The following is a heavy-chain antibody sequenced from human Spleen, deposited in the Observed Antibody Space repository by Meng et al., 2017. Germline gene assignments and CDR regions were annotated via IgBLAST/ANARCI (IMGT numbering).Heavy chain of an antibody. J-gene: IGHJ4*02. CDR1: GFTFNDAW. CDR3: TTGGDSLSYYFDH. CDR2: IKSRTDGGTA. V-gene: IGHV3-15*01. Sequence: GESLKISCAASGFTFNDAWMSWVRQAPGNGLEWVGRIKSRTDGGTADYAAPVKGRFTISRDDSKNTLFLQMNSLKTEDTVLYYCTTGGDSLSYYFDHWGQGTLVTVSS. D-gene: IGHD4-17*01.